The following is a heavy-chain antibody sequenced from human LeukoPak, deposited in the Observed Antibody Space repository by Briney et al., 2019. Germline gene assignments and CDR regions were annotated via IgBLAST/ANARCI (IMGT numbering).Heavy chain of an antibody. V-gene: IGHV4-34*01. D-gene: IGHD1-26*01. CDR2: INHSGST. J-gene: IGHJ4*02. Sequence: PSETLSLTCAVYGGSFSGYYWSWIRQPPGKGLEWIGEINHSGSTNYNPSLKSRVTISVDTSKNQFSLKLSSVTAADTAVYYCARQRGRWDSFDYWGQGTLVTVSS. CDR3: ARQRGRWDSFDY. CDR1: GGSFSGYY.